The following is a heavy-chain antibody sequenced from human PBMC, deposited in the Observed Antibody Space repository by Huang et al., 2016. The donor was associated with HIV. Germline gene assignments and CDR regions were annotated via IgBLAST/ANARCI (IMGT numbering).Heavy chain of an antibody. CDR2: ISGYNGDT. Sequence: QVQLVQSGTEVKKPGASLKVSCKASGYTFASYGISWVRQAPGQGLEWIGWISGYNGDTNYAHNLQGRGTLTTETSTNTAYMELRSLRSDDTAMFYCARDLGPSFGGGLDYWGQGTLVTVSS. V-gene: IGHV1-18*01. J-gene: IGHJ4*02. D-gene: IGHD3-16*01. CDR3: ARDLGPSFGGGLDY. CDR1: GYTFASYG.